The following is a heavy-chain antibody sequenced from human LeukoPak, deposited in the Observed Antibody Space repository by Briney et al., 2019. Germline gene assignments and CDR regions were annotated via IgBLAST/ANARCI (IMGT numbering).Heavy chain of an antibody. CDR3: ARDAHIVRGVNPLDY. D-gene: IGHD3-10*01. J-gene: IGHJ4*02. V-gene: IGHV3-48*02. Sequence: GGSLRLSCAASGFTFSRYSMNWVRQAPGKGLEWISYVSYSSSTIYYADSVKGRFTISRDNAKNSLYLQMNSLRDEDTAVYYCARDAHIVRGVNPLDYWGQGTLVTVSS. CDR2: VSYSSSTI. CDR1: GFTFSRYS.